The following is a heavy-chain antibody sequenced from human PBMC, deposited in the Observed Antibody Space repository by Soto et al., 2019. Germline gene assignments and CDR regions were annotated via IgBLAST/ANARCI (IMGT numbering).Heavy chain of an antibody. CDR1: GYMFSSYG. CDR3: ARDLVVGATRGAFFYGMEV. D-gene: IGHD1-26*01. J-gene: IGHJ6*02. V-gene: IGHV1-18*01. Sequence: QVQLVQSGGEVKKPGASVKVSCKASGYMFSSYGLNWVRQAPGQGLEWMGWISANNGDTIYVQKFQGRVTMTTDTSTSTAYMELRSLTSDDTAVYFCARDLVVGATRGAFFYGMEVWGQGTTVTVSS. CDR2: ISANNGDT.